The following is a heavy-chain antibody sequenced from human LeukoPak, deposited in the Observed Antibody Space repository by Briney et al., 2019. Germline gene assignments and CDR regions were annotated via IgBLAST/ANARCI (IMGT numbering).Heavy chain of an antibody. D-gene: IGHD3-3*01. J-gene: IGHJ6*02. CDR2: ISGGSTTM. CDR3: ARRSGYSYYGMDV. Sequence: GGSLRLSCAASAFTFSTYTMFWGRQAPGKGLEWVSYISGGSTTMYYADSVKGRFTISRDNAKNSLFLQMNSLRAEDTAVYYCARRSGYSYYGMDVWGQGTTVTVSS. CDR1: AFTFSTYT. V-gene: IGHV3-48*01.